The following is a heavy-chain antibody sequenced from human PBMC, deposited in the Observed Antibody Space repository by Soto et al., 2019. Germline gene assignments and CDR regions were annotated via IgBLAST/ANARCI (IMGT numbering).Heavy chain of an antibody. CDR2: IYYSGST. CDR3: ARDVYYLGSSWHNWFDP. Sequence: SETLSLTCTVSGGSISSYYWSWIRQPPGKGLEWIGYIYYSGSTNYNPSLKSRVTISVDTSKNQFSLKLSSVTAADTAVYYCARDVYYLGSSWHNWFDPWGQGTLVTVSS. D-gene: IGHD6-13*01. J-gene: IGHJ5*02. V-gene: IGHV4-59*01. CDR1: GGSISSYY.